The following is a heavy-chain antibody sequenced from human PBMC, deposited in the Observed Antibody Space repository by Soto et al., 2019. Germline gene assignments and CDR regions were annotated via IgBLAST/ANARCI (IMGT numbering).Heavy chain of an antibody. CDR3: ARAGWYRFDY. Sequence: EVQLVESGGGVVQPGGSLRLSCAASGFTFSNYWVHWVRQAPGKGLMWVSRINSDGTTINYADSVEGRFTISRDNAKNTLVLQMNSLRVEDTAVYYCARAGWYRFDYWGQGTLVTVSS. J-gene: IGHJ4*02. CDR1: GFTFSNYW. CDR2: INSDGTTI. V-gene: IGHV3-74*01. D-gene: IGHD6-19*01.